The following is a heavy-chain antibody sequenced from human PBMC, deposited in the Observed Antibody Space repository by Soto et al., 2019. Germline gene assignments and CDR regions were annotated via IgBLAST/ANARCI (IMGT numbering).Heavy chain of an antibody. J-gene: IGHJ5*02. CDR1: GDSVSSNSAA. CDR3: AREPGGGAAGTLRWFDL. V-gene: IGHV6-1*01. CDR2: TYYRSKWYN. D-gene: IGHD6-13*01. Sequence: PSQTLSLTCAISGDSVSSNSAAWNWMRQSPSRGLEWLGRTYYRSKWYNDYAVSVKSRITINPDTSKNQFSLQLNSVQPEDTDVYYCAREPGGGAAGTLRWFDLRGRGTLVAVAS.